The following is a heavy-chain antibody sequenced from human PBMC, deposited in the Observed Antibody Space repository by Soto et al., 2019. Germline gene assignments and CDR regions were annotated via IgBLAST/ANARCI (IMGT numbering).Heavy chain of an antibody. V-gene: IGHV3-43*01. CDR3: AKDVKYYYGSGSRMDV. D-gene: IGHD3-10*01. J-gene: IGHJ6*02. CDR2: ISWDGGST. CDR1: GFTFDDYT. Sequence: GGSLRLSCAASGFTFDDYTMHWVRQAPGKGLEWVSLISWDGGSTYYADSVKGRFTISRDNSKNSLYLQMNSLRTEDTALYYCAKDVKYYYGSGSRMDVWGQGTTVTVSS.